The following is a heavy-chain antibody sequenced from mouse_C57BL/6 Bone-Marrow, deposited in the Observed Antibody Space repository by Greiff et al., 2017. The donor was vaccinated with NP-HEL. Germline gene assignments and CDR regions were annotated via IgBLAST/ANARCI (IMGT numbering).Heavy chain of an antibody. CDR2: IYPGDGDT. D-gene: IGHD3-2*02. CDR3: ARGGPRQLSPFDY. Sequence: VQLQQSGAELVKPGASVKISCKASGYAFSSYWMNWVQQRPGKGLEWIGQIYPGDGDTNYNGKFKGKATLTADKSSSTAYMQLSSLTSEDSAVYFCARGGPRQLSPFDYWGQGTTLTVSS. J-gene: IGHJ2*01. CDR1: GYAFSSYW. V-gene: IGHV1-80*01.